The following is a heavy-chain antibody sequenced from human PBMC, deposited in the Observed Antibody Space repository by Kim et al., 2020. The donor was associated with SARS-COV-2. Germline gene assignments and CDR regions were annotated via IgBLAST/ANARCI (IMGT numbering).Heavy chain of an antibody. V-gene: IGHV1-46*01. Sequence: ASVKVSCKASGYTFTSYYMHWVRQAPGQGLEWMGIINPSGGSTSYAQKFQGRVTMTRDTSTSTVYMELSSLRSEDTAVYYCARDFGQTYDSSLCWFDPWGQGTLVTVSS. D-gene: IGHD3-22*01. CDR1: GYTFTSYY. CDR2: INPSGGST. J-gene: IGHJ5*02. CDR3: ARDFGQTYDSSLCWFDP.